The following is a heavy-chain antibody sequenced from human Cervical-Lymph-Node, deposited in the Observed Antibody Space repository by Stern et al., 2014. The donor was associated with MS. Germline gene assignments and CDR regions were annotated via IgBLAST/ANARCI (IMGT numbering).Heavy chain of an antibody. V-gene: IGHV4-59*01. CDR3: ARMGAHHDSFDI. Sequence: QVQLQESGPGLVKPSATLSLTCTVSGGSIRSYYWSWIRQPPGKGLEWIGYIYYSGSANYNPSLKSRVTISVDTSKNQFSLKLSSVTAADTAVYYCARMGAHHDSFDIWGQGTMVTVSS. CDR2: IYYSGSA. J-gene: IGHJ3*02. CDR1: GGSIRSYY. D-gene: IGHD1-26*01.